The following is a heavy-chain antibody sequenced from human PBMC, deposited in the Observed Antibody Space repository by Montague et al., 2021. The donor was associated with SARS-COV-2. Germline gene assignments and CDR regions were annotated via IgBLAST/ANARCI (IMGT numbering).Heavy chain of an antibody. CDR1: GFTFSGYS. Sequence: SLRLSCAASGFTFSGYSMNWVRQAPGKGLEWVSSISSSSSYIYYADSVKGRFTISRDNAKNSLYLQMNSLRAEDTAVYYCARDLHYDILTGYWDYWGQGTLVPVSS. J-gene: IGHJ4*02. CDR2: ISSSSSYI. D-gene: IGHD3-9*01. CDR3: ARDLHYDILTGYWDY. V-gene: IGHV3-21*01.